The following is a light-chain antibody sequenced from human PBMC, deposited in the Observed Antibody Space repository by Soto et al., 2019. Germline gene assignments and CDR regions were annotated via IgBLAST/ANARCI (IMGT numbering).Light chain of an antibody. CDR2: AAS. V-gene: IGKV1-39*01. CDR1: QSISSY. J-gene: IGKJ1*01. Sequence: DIQMTQSPSSLSASVGDRVTITCRASQSISSYLHWYQQKPGKATKLLIYAASSLQSGVPSRFNGSGSGTDSTLTISSLQHEDFATYHCEQRYRTPRTFGQGTKVEIK. CDR3: EQRYRTPRT.